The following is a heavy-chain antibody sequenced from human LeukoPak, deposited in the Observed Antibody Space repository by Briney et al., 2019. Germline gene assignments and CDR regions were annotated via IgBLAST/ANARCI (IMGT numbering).Heavy chain of an antibody. V-gene: IGHV3-11*01. CDR2: INIGGTNT. Sequence: GGSLRLSCVASGFTFSDYYMSWIRQAPGKGLEWLSYINIGGTNTHYADSVKGRFTISRGNAKKSLYLQMNNLRAEDTAVYYCATDGAGFDTWGQGVLVTVSS. CDR3: ATDGAGFDT. J-gene: IGHJ5*02. CDR1: GFTFSDYY.